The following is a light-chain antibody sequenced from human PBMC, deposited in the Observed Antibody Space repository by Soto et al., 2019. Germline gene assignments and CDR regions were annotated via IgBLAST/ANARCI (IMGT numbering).Light chain of an antibody. CDR2: GAS. J-gene: IGKJ1*01. CDR1: QSVSSN. CDR3: HQYNNWPPWT. V-gene: IGKV3-15*01. Sequence: EIVMTQSPATLSVSPGERATLSCRXSQSVSSNLAWYQQKPGQAPRLLIYGASTRATGIPARFSGSGSGTEFTLTISSLQSEDYAVYYCHQYNNWPPWTFGQGTKVEIK.